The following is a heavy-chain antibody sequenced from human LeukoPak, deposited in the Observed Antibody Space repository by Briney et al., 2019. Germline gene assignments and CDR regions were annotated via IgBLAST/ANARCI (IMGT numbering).Heavy chain of an antibody. CDR1: GYTFTSYD. CDR3: ARDWGLYCSGGSCYSESYYMDV. J-gene: IGHJ6*03. Sequence: GASVKVSCKASGYTFTSYDINWVRQATGQGLEWMGIISPSGDSTTYAQKFQGRVTMTRDTSTSTVYMELSSLRSEDTAVYYCARDWGLYCSGGSCYSESYYMDVWGKGTTVTISS. D-gene: IGHD2-15*01. V-gene: IGHV1-46*01. CDR2: ISPSGDST.